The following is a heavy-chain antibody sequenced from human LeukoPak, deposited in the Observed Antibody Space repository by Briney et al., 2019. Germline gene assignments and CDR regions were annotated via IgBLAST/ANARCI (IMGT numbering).Heavy chain of an antibody. J-gene: IGHJ4*02. D-gene: IGHD3-22*01. CDR3: ARDPYDSSGYPYYFDY. CDR2: IIPILGIA. Sequence: ASVKVSCKASGGTFSSYAISWVRQAPGQGLEWMGRIIPILGIANYAQKFQGRVTITADKSTSTAYMELSSLRSEDTAVYYCARDPYDSSGYPYYFDYWGQGTLVTVSS. CDR1: GGTFSSYA. V-gene: IGHV1-69*04.